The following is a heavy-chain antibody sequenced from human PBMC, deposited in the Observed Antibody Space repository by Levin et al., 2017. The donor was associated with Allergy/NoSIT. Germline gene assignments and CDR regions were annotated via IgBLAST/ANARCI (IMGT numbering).Heavy chain of an antibody. J-gene: IGHJ5*02. CDR3: ARAAVVGATPRVAWFDP. D-gene: IGHD1-26*01. CDR1: GGSISSSSYY. Sequence: MASETLSLTCTVSGGSISSSSYYWGWIRQPPGKGLEWIGSIYYSGSTYYKPSLKSRVTISVDTSKNQFSLKLSSVTAADTAVYYCARAAVVGATPRVAWFDPWGQGTLVTVSS. CDR2: IYYSGST. V-gene: IGHV4-39*07.